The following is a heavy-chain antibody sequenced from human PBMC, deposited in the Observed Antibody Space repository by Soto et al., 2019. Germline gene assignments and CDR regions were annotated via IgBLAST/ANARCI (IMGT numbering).Heavy chain of an antibody. D-gene: IGHD5-12*01. Sequence: EVQLLESGGGLVQPGGSLRLSCAASGITFSSYAMNWVRQAPGKGLEWVSVISNRGDSTYYADSVKGRFTISRDNSKNALYLQLNRLRAEHTAMYYCAKEKEVATIGGAVDFWGQGTMLTVSS. J-gene: IGHJ4*02. V-gene: IGHV3-23*01. CDR2: ISNRGDST. CDR3: AKEKEVATIGGAVDF. CDR1: GITFSSYA.